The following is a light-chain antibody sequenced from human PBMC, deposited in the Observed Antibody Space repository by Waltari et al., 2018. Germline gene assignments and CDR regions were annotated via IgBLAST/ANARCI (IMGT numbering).Light chain of an antibody. J-gene: IGKJ1*01. CDR3: QQYYANPRT. V-gene: IGKV4-1*01. Sequence: LYSPNNKNYLAWFQQKAGQPPKLLMYWASSRESGVPDRFSGSGSGSDFTLTISSLQAEDVAVYYCQQYYANPRTFGQGTRVEIK. CDR2: WAS. CDR1: LYSPNNKNY.